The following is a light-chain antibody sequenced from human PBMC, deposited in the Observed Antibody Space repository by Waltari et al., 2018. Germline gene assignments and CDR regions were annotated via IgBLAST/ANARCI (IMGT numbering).Light chain of an antibody. V-gene: IGLV2-8*01. CDR2: EVS. CDR1: SSHVAGYNY. J-gene: IGLJ2*01. CDR3: SSYAGSNTYVL. Sequence: QSALTQPPSASGSPGQSVTISCPGPSSHVAGYNYVPWYQQHPGNVPKLVIFEVSKRPSGVPDRFSGSRSGNTASLTVSGLQAEDEADYYCSSYAGSNTYVLFGGGTKLTVL.